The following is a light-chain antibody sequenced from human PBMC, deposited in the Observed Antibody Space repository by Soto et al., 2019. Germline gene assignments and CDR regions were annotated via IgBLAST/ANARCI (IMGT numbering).Light chain of an antibody. CDR1: QSVSSSY. V-gene: IGKV3-20*01. J-gene: IGKJ2*01. Sequence: EIVLTQSPGTLSLSPGERATLSCRASQSVSSSYLAWYQQKPGQAPRLLVYSASTRATGVPDRFSGSGSGTDFTLTISRLEPEDFAVYYCQQFANSVYTFGQGTNLEMK. CDR2: SAS. CDR3: QQFANSVYT.